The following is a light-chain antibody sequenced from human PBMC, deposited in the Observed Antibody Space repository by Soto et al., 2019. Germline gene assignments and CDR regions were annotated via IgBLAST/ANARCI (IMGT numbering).Light chain of an antibody. V-gene: IGKV3-20*01. CDR1: QSVSNNY. Sequence: TLSLSPGERATLSCRASQSVSNNYLAWHQQKPGQAPRLLIYGASNRATGIPDRFSGSGSGTDFTLTISRLEPEDFAVYYCQQYGSSGTFGQGTKVDIK. CDR3: QQYGSSGT. CDR2: GAS. J-gene: IGKJ1*01.